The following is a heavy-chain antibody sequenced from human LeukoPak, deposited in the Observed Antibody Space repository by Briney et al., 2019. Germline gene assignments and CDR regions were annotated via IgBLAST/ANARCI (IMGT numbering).Heavy chain of an antibody. CDR2: ISGSGGRT. CDR1: GFTFSSYA. D-gene: IGHD2-15*01. Sequence: GGSLRLSCAASGFTFSSYAMNWVRQAPGKGLEWVSSISGSGGRTDYTDSVKGRFTISRDNSKNTVYLQMNSLRAEDTAVYYCARDRRIASVVVVAASFAFDIWGQGTMVTVSS. CDR3: ARDRRIASVVVVAASFAFDI. J-gene: IGHJ3*02. V-gene: IGHV3-23*01.